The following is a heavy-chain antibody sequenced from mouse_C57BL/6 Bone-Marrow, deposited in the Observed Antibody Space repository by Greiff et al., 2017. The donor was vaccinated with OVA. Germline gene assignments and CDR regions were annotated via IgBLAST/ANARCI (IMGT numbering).Heavy chain of an antibody. D-gene: IGHD1-2*01. V-gene: IGHV1-76*01. CDR3: ARKDYGPYAMDY. CDR1: GYTFTDYY. Sequence: QVQLQQSGAELVRPGASVKLSCKASGYTFTDYYINWVKQRPGQGLEWIARIYPGSGNTYYNEKFKGKATLTAEKSSSTAYMQLSSLTSEDSAVYFCARKDYGPYAMDYWGQGTSVTVSS. CDR2: IYPGSGNT. J-gene: IGHJ4*01.